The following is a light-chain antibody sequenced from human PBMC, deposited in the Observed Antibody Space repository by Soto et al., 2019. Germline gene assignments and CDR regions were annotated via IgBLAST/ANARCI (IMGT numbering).Light chain of an antibody. Sequence: QSVLTQPPSVSGAPGKRVTISCTGSDSSIGAGYDVHWYQQLPGTPPKVLIYGNSNRPSGVPDRFSASKSGTSASLAITGLQDEDEADYYCQSYDNSLSGSYVFGSGTKLTVL. J-gene: IGLJ1*01. CDR1: DSSIGAGYD. CDR2: GNS. V-gene: IGLV1-40*01. CDR3: QSYDNSLSGSYV.